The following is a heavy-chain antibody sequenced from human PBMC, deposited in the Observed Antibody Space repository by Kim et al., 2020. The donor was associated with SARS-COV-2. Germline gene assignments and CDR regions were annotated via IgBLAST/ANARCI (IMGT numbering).Heavy chain of an antibody. Sequence: AAPVKGRFTISRDDSKNMLYLQMNSLRAEDTAVYYCVRDRCCSSDCYSDYWGQGTLVTVSS. J-gene: IGHJ4*02. V-gene: IGHV3-15*01. D-gene: IGHD2-21*02. CDR3: VRDRCCSSDCYSDY.